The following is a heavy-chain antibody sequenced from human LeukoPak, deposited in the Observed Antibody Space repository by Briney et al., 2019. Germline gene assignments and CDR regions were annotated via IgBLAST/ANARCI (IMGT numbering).Heavy chain of an antibody. V-gene: IGHV3-21*01. CDR1: GFTFSTYS. D-gene: IGHD6-19*01. CDR3: ARVGYSSGWYFDY. Sequence: GGSLRLSCAASGFTFSTYSVNWVRQAPGKGLEWVSSISSTSSYIYYADSVKGRFTISRDNAQKSLYLQMNSLRAEDTAVYYCARVGYSSGWYFDYWGQGTLVTVSS. J-gene: IGHJ4*02. CDR2: ISSTSSYI.